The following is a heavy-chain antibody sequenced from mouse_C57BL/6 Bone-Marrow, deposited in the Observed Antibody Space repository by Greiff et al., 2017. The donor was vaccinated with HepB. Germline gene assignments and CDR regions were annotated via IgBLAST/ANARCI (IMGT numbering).Heavy chain of an antibody. J-gene: IGHJ3*01. V-gene: IGHV7-3*01. CDR2: IRNKANGYTT. D-gene: IGHD2-4*01. CDR3: ARYSYMNDYLPWFAY. CDR1: GFTFTDYY. Sequence: EVKLMESGGGLVQPGGSLSLSCAASGFTFTDYYMSWVRQPPGKALEWLGFIRNKANGYTTEYSASVKGRFTISRDNSQSILYLQMNALRAEDSATYYCARYSYMNDYLPWFAYWGQGTLVTVSA.